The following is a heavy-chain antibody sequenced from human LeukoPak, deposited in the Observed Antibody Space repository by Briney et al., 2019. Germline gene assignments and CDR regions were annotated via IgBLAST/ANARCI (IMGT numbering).Heavy chain of an antibody. J-gene: IGHJ3*02. CDR2: ISSSSSYI. D-gene: IGHD3-9*01. Sequence: PGGSLRLSCAASGFTFSSYSMNWGRQAPGKGLEWVSSISSSSSYIYYADSVKGRFTISRDNAKNSLYLQMNSLRAEDTAVYYCARVRYFDWFPDAFDIWGQGTMVTVSS. V-gene: IGHV3-21*01. CDR1: GFTFSSYS. CDR3: ARVRYFDWFPDAFDI.